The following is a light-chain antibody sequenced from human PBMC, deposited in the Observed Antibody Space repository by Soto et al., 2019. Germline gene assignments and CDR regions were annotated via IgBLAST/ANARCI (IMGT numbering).Light chain of an antibody. V-gene: IGKV3-11*01. CDR2: DAS. CDR3: QQRSNWPPIST. CDR1: QSVSSY. Sequence: EIVLTQSPATLSLSPGERATLSCRASQSVSSYLAWYQQKPGQAPRLLIYDASNSATGIPARFSGSGSGTDFTLTISSLEPEDFAVYYCQQRSNWPPISTFGPGTKVDIK. J-gene: IGKJ3*01.